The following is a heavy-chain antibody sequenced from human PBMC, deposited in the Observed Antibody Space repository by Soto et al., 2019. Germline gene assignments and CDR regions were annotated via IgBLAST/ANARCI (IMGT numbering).Heavy chain of an antibody. CDR2: IYYSGST. D-gene: IGHD2-15*01. J-gene: IGHJ6*02. V-gene: IGHV4-28*01. CDR1: GYSISSSNW. CDR3: ARVAVAATSGMDV. Sequence: SETLSLTCAVSGYSISSSNWWGWIRQPPGKGLEWIGYIYYSGSTYYNPSLKSRVTMSVDTSKNQFSLKLSSVTAVDTAVYYCARVAVAATSGMDVWGQGTTVTVSS.